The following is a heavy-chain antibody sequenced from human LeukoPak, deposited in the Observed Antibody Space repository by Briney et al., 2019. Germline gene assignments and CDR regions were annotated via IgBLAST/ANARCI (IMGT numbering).Heavy chain of an antibody. Sequence: GASVKVSCKASGYXFTSYYIHWVRQAPGQGLEWMGIVNPSGGSTSYAQKFQGRVTMTRDTSTSTVYMELSSLRSEDTAVYYCARDNLGRWLQFYPDKWGQGTLVTVSS. CDR1: GYXFTSYY. CDR2: VNPSGGST. CDR3: ARDNLGRWLQFYPDK. D-gene: IGHD5-24*01. V-gene: IGHV1-46*01. J-gene: IGHJ4*02.